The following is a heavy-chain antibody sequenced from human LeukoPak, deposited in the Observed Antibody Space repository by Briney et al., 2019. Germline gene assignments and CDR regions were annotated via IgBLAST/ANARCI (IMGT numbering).Heavy chain of an antibody. Sequence: PGGSLRLSCTASGFTFINYSMNWVRQAPGKGLEWVSSISTNSAFIYYADSVRGRFTISRDNAKNTLYLQMNSLRAEDTAVYYCARENLGLVHFYYGSGSYYNYFDYWGQGTLVTVSS. D-gene: IGHD3-10*01. CDR2: ISTNSAFI. CDR1: GFTFINYS. CDR3: ARENLGLVHFYYGSGSYYNYFDY. V-gene: IGHV3-21*01. J-gene: IGHJ4*02.